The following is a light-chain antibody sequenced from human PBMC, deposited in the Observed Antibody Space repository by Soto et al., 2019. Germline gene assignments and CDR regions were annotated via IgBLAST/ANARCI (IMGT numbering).Light chain of an antibody. Sequence: AIQLTQSPSSLSASVGDRVTITCRASQGISRVLAWYQQKSGRAPKLLIYDASSLESGVPSRFSGSGSGTDFTLTISSLQPEDFATYYCQQLNNYPFTFGPGTKVDIK. CDR1: QGISRV. V-gene: IGKV1D-13*01. CDR2: DAS. J-gene: IGKJ3*01. CDR3: QQLNNYPFT.